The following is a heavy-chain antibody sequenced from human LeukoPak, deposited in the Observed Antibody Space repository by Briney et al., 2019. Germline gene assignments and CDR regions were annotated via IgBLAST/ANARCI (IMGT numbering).Heavy chain of an antibody. Sequence: GGSLRLSCAVSGFTVSSNHMSWVRQAPGKGLEWVSGVNGNGGSTSYADSVKGRFTIFRDNSKNTVCLQMNSLRVEDTAVYYCAKSLYGGCDYWGQGTVVTVSS. CDR3: AKSLYGGCDY. D-gene: IGHD3-16*02. V-gene: IGHV3-23*01. J-gene: IGHJ4*02. CDR2: VNGNGGST. CDR1: GFTVSSNH.